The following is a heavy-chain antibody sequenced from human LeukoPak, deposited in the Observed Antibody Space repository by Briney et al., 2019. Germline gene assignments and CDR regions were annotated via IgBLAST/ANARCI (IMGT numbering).Heavy chain of an antibody. Sequence: PSETLSLTCTVSGGSISSGSYYWSWIRQPAGKGLEWIGRIYTSGSTNYNPSLKSRVTISVDTSKNQFSLKLSSVTAADTAVYYCAREKIAYYDNSGRGWFDPWGQGTLVTVSS. CDR2: IYTSGST. J-gene: IGHJ5*02. CDR3: AREKIAYYDNSGRGWFDP. CDR1: GGSISSGSYY. V-gene: IGHV4-61*02. D-gene: IGHD3-22*01.